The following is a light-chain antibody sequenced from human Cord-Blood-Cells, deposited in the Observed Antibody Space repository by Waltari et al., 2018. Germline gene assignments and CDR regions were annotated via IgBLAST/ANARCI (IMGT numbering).Light chain of an antibody. V-gene: IGLV2-14*01. CDR2: DVS. J-gene: IGLJ3*02. CDR1: SSDVGGFNY. Sequence: QSALTQPPSGSGSPGKSITISCTATSSDVGGFNYVSWYQQHPGKAPKLMIYDVSNRPSGVSNRFSGSKSGNTASLTISGLQAEDEADYYCSSYTSSSTWVFGGGTKLTVL. CDR3: SSYTSSSTWV.